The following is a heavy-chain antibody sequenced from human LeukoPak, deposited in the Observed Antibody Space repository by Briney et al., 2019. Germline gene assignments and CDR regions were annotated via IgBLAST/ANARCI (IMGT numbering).Heavy chain of an antibody. CDR3: AREGYSGYDFAFDI. V-gene: IGHV4-59*06. D-gene: IGHD5-12*01. CDR1: GGSISSSY. J-gene: IGHJ3*02. Sequence: SETLSLTCTVSGGSISSSYWSWIRQHPGKGLEWIGYIYYSGSTYYNPSLKSRVTISVDTSKNQFSLKLSSVTAADTAVYYCAREGYSGYDFAFDIWGQGTMVTVSS. CDR2: IYYSGST.